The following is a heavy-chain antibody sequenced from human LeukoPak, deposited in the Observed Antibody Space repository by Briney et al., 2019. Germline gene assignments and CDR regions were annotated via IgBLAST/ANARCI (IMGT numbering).Heavy chain of an antibody. CDR3: ASGSGSYTHWFDP. V-gene: IGHV4-38-2*02. Sequence: SETLSLTCTVSGYSISSGYYWGWIRQPPGKGLEWIGSIYNSGSTYYNPPLKSRVSMSVDTSKNQFSLKLTSVTAADTAVYYCASGSGSYTHWFDPWGQGILVTVSS. CDR1: GYSISSGYY. CDR2: IYNSGST. J-gene: IGHJ5*02. D-gene: IGHD3-10*01.